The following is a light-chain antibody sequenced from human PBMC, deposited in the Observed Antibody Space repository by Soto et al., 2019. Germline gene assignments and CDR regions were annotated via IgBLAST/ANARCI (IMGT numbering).Light chain of an antibody. Sequence: QSVLTQPPSASGTPGQRVTISCSGSSSNIGSNTVNWYQQLPGTAPKLLIYANINRPSGVPDRFSGSKSGTSASLAITGLQAEDEADYYCQSYDSRLSGSVFGGGTKLTVL. CDR2: ANI. CDR3: QSYDSRLSGSV. CDR1: SSNIGSNT. V-gene: IGLV1-40*01. J-gene: IGLJ3*02.